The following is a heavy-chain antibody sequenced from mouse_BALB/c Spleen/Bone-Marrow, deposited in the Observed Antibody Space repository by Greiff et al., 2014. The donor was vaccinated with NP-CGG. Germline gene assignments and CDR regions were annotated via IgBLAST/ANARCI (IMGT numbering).Heavy chain of an antibody. J-gene: IGHJ4*01. D-gene: IGHD2-10*02. Sequence: VHVKQSGPELVKPGASVKMSCKAPGYTFTSYVMHWVKQKPGQGLEWIGYINPYNDGTKYNEKFEGKATLTSDKSSSTAYMELSSLTSEDSAVYYCARKVWYYAMDYWGQGTSVTVSS. V-gene: IGHV1-14*01. CDR1: GYTFTSYV. CDR2: INPYNDGT. CDR3: ARKVWYYAMDY.